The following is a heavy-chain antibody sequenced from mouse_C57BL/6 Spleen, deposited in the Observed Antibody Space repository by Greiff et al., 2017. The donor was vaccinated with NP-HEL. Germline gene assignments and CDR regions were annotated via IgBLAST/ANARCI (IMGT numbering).Heavy chain of an antibody. D-gene: IGHD1-1*01. Sequence: QVQLKQSGAELVRPGASVTLSCKASGYTFTDYEMHWVKQTPVHGLEWIGAIDPETGGTAYNQKFKGKAILTADKSSSTAYMERRSLTSEDSAVYYCTEGITLFDYWGQGTTLTVSS. CDR3: TEGITLFDY. CDR1: GYTFTDYE. V-gene: IGHV1-15*01. CDR2: IDPETGGT. J-gene: IGHJ2*01.